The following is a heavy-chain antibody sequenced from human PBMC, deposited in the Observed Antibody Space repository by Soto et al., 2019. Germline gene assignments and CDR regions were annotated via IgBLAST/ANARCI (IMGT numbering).Heavy chain of an antibody. CDR3: ARSGSSWLYYYYYGMDV. D-gene: IGHD6-13*01. V-gene: IGHV3-74*01. CDR1: GFTFSSYW. CDR2: INSDGSST. Sequence: RRLSCAASGFTFSSYWMHWVRQAPGKGLVWVSRINSDGSSTSYADSVKGRFTISRDNAKNTLYLQMNSLRAEDTAVYYCARSGSSWLYYYYYGMDVWGQGTTVTVSS. J-gene: IGHJ6*02.